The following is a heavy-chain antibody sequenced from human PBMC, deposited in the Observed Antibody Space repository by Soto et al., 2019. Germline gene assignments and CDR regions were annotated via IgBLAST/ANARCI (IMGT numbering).Heavy chain of an antibody. CDR2: IIPIFGTA. V-gene: IGHV1-69*12. CDR3: ARESRYCSGGSCYFLPGIDY. J-gene: IGHJ4*02. CDR1: GGSFSSYG. Sequence: QVQLVQSGAEVKKPGSSVKVSCKASGGSFSSYGISWVREAPGQGVEWMGGIIPIFGTANYAQKFQGRVTITADESTSTAYTELSSLRSEDMAVYYCARESRYCSGGSCYFLPGIDYWGQGTLVTVSS. D-gene: IGHD2-15*01.